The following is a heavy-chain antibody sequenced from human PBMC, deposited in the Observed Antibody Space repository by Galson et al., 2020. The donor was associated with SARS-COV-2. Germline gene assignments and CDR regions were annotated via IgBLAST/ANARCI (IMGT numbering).Heavy chain of an antibody. Sequence: SETLSLTCTVSGGSISSGGYYWSWIRQHPGKGLEWIGYIYYSGSTYYNPSLKSRVTISVDTSKNQFSLKLSSVTAADTAVYYCARAYMVRGGFDIWGQGTMVTVSS. D-gene: IGHD3-10*01. J-gene: IGHJ3*02. V-gene: IGHV4-31*03. CDR3: ARAYMVRGGFDI. CDR1: GGSISSGGYY. CDR2: IYYSGST.